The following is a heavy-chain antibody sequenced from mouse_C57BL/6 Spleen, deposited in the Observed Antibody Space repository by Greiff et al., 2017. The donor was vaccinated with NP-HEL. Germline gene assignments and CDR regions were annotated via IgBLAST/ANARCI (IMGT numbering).Heavy chain of an antibody. V-gene: IGHV1-9*01. CDR3: ARGDLYGKTPYWYFDV. Sequence: VKLMESGAELMKPGASVKLSCKATGYTFTGYWIEWVKQRPGHGLEWFGEILPGSGSTNYNEKFKGKATFTADTSSNTAYMQLSSLTTEDSAIYYCARGDLYGKTPYWYFDVWGTGTTVTVSS. D-gene: IGHD2-1*01. J-gene: IGHJ1*03. CDR1: GYTFTGYW. CDR2: ILPGSGST.